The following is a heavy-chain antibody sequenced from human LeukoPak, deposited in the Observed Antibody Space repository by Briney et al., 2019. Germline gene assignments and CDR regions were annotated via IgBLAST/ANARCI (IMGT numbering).Heavy chain of an antibody. J-gene: IGHJ4*02. Sequence: GASVKVSCKASGGTFSSYAISWVQQAPGQGLEWMGRIIPIFGTANYAQKFQGRVTITTDESTSTAYMELSSLRSEDTAVYYCARGSRLWWYIDYWGQGTLVTVSS. CDR2: IIPIFGTA. D-gene: IGHD4-23*01. V-gene: IGHV1-69*05. CDR3: ARGSRLWWYIDY. CDR1: GGTFSSYA.